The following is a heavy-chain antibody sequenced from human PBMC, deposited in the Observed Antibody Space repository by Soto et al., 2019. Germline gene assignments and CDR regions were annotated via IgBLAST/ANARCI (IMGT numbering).Heavy chain of an antibody. CDR3: ARGISSKLRYFDWPPGGHWFDP. Sequence: ASETLSLTCTVSGGSISSGDYYWSWIRQPPGKGLEWIGYIYYSGSTYYNPSLKSRVTISVDTSKNQFSLKLSSVTAADTAVYYCARGISSKLRYFDWPPGGHWFDPWGQGTLVTVSS. D-gene: IGHD3-9*01. J-gene: IGHJ5*02. CDR1: GGSISSGDYY. CDR2: IYYSGST. V-gene: IGHV4-30-4*02.